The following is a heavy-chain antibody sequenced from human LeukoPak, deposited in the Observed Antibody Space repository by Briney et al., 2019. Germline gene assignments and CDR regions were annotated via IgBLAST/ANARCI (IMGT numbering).Heavy chain of an antibody. Sequence: ASVKVSCKVSGYTLTELSMHWVRQAPGQGLEWMGIINPSGGSTSYAQKFQGRVTMTRDMSTSTVYMELSSLRSEDTAVYYCARGTVTADYWGQGTLVTVSS. CDR3: ARGTVTADY. D-gene: IGHD4-17*01. J-gene: IGHJ4*02. V-gene: IGHV1-46*01. CDR1: GYTLTELS. CDR2: INPSGGST.